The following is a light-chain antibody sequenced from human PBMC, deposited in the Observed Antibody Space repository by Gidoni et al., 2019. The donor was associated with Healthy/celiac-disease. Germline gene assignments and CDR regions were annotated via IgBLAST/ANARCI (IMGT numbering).Light chain of an antibody. CDR1: SSDVGGYNY. Sequence: QSALTQPASVSRSPGQPITISCTGTSSDVGGYNYVSWYQQHPGKAPKLMIYEVSNRPSGVSNRFSGSKSGNTASLTISGLQAEDEADYYCSSYTSSSTWVFGTGTKVTVL. V-gene: IGLV2-14*01. CDR3: SSYTSSSTWV. J-gene: IGLJ1*01. CDR2: EVS.